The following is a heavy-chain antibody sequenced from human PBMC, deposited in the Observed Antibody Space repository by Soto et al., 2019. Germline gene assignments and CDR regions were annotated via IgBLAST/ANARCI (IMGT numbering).Heavy chain of an antibody. V-gene: IGHV3-23*01. D-gene: IGHD3-16*01. Sequence: GSTSHSCAASEVTVRSYVVHWVRQAPGKGLEWASAISASGETPYYADSVKGRFTVSRDNSKTMVYLQMNSLRAEDTAIYYCVKPERFASGMDVWGQGTAVTVSS. CDR1: EVTVRSYV. CDR3: VKPERFASGMDV. J-gene: IGHJ6*02. CDR2: ISASGETP.